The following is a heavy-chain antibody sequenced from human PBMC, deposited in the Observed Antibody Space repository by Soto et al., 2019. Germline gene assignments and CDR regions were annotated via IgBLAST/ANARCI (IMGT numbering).Heavy chain of an antibody. CDR2: FDPEDSET. J-gene: IGHJ4*02. CDR3: AASARFGPWLYFDY. V-gene: IGHV1-24*01. CDR1: GYTLTELS. D-gene: IGHD3-3*01. Sequence: ASVKVSCKVSGYTLTELSLHWVRQAPGKGLEWMGGFDPEDSETIYAQKFQGRVTLTEDTSTDTVYMELSSLRSEDTAVYYCAASARFGPWLYFDYWGQGTRVTVSS.